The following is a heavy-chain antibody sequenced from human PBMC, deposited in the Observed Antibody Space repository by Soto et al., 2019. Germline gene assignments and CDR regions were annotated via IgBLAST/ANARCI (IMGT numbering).Heavy chain of an antibody. CDR1: GYTFTSYY. D-gene: IGHD2-21*01. J-gene: IGHJ5*02. CDR3: ARGDAGEEGWFDP. CDR2: INPSGGST. V-gene: IGHV1-46*01. Sequence: QVQLVQSGAEVKKPGASVKVSCKASGYTFTSYYMHWVRQAPGQGLEWMGIINPSGGSTSYAQKCQGRVTMTRDTSTSTVYMGLSSLRSEDTAVYYCARGDAGEEGWFDPWGQGTLVTVSS.